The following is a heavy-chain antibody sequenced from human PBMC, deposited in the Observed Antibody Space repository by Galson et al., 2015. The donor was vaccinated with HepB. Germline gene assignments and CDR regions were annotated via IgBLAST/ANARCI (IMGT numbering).Heavy chain of an antibody. CDR1: GFTFSNAW. V-gene: IGHV3-15*01. CDR3: TTDPGASTVTISDAFDI. J-gene: IGHJ3*02. Sequence: SLRLSCAASGFTFSNAWMSWVRQAPGKGLEWVGRIKSKTDGGTTDYAAPVKGRFTISRDDSKNTLYLQMNSLKTEDTAVYYCTTDPGASTVTISDAFDIWGQGTMVTVSS. D-gene: IGHD4-17*01. CDR2: IKSKTDGGTT.